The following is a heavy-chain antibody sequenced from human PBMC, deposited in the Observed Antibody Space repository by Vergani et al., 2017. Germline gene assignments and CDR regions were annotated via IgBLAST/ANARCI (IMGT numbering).Heavy chain of an antibody. D-gene: IGHD3-22*01. J-gene: IGHJ5*01. CDR1: GFTFTAHG. V-gene: IGHV3-23*04. CDR2: ISGQNFRT. CDR3: AIAYERYDWLDY. Sequence: EVQLVESGGGTAQPGESLRLSCVASGFTFTAHGLNWVRQAPWKGLEWVSGISGQNFRTQYADSVKGRFPISRDNSKNTFYLHMKSLRFEDTAVYFCAIAYERYDWLDYWGQRTLVTVAS.